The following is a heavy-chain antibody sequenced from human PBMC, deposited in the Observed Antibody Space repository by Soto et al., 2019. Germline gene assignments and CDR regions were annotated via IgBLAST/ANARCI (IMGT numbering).Heavy chain of an antibody. CDR2: ISGSGGST. V-gene: IGHV3-23*01. J-gene: IGHJ6*02. D-gene: IGHD3-10*01. Sequence: RLSCAASGFTFSSYAMSWVRQAPGKGLEWVSAISGSGGSTYYADSVKGRFTISRDNSKNTLYLQMNSLRAEDTAVYYCAKDMSSGSYLYYYGMDVWGQGTTVTVSS. CDR1: GFTFSSYA. CDR3: AKDMSSGSYLYYYGMDV.